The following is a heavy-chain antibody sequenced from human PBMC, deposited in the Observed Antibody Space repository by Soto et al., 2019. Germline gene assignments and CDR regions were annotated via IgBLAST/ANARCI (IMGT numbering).Heavy chain of an antibody. CDR3: ASGINTYNWNYRATPLYGMDV. V-gene: IGHV3-30-3*01. CDR2: ISYDGSNK. Sequence: HPGGSLRLSCAASGFTFSSYAMHWVRQAPGKGLEWVAVISYDGSNKYYADSVKGRFTISRDNSKNTLYLRMNSLRAEDTAVYYCASGINTYNWNYRATPLYGMDVWGQGTTVTVSS. J-gene: IGHJ6*02. D-gene: IGHD1-7*01. CDR1: GFTFSSYA.